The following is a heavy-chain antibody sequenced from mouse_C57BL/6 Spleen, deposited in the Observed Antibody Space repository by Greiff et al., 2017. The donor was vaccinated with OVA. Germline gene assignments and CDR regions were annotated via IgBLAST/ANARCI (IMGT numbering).Heavy chain of an antibody. D-gene: IGHD2-1*01. CDR2: IYPGNGDT. Sequence: LQQSGAELVRPGASVKMSCKASGYTFTSYNMHWVKQTPRQGLEWIGAIYPGNGDTSYNQKFKGKATLTVDKSSSTAYMQLSSLTSEDSAVYFCARERIDYGNYGYFDYWGQGTTLTVSS. CDR3: ARERIDYGNYGYFDY. J-gene: IGHJ2*01. V-gene: IGHV1-12*01. CDR1: GYTFTSYN.